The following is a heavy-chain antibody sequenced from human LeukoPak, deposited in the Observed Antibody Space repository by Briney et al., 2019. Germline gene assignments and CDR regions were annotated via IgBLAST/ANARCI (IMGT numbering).Heavy chain of an antibody. D-gene: IGHD2-15*01. Sequence: GGSLRLSCAASGFTFSSYAMSWVRQAPGKGLEWVSAISGSGGSTYYADSVKGRFTISRDNSENTLYLQMNSLRAEDTAVYYCAKMGPPRVSGDLDYWGQGTLVTVSS. V-gene: IGHV3-23*01. J-gene: IGHJ4*02. CDR3: AKMGPPRVSGDLDY. CDR1: GFTFSSYA. CDR2: ISGSGGST.